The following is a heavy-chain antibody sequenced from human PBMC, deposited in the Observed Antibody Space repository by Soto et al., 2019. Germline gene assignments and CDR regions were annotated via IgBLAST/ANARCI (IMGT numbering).Heavy chain of an antibody. Sequence: ASVKVSCKASGYTFTSYGISWVRQAPGQGLEWMGWISAYNGNTNYAQKLQGRVTMTTDTSTSTAYMELRSLRSDDTAVYYCARLTMVRGVIMLDYYYYMDVWGKGTTVTVSS. CDR3: ARLTMVRGVIMLDYYYYMDV. CDR1: GYTFTSYG. D-gene: IGHD3-10*01. J-gene: IGHJ6*03. CDR2: ISAYNGNT. V-gene: IGHV1-18*01.